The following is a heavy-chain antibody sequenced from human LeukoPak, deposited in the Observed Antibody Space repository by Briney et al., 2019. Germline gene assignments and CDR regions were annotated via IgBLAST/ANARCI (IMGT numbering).Heavy chain of an antibody. D-gene: IGHD3-22*01. Sequence: GGSLRLSCAASGFTFSGSAMRWVRQAAGKGLEWVGRIRSKANSYPTAYAASVKGMFTISRDDSKNTAYLQMNSLKTEDTAVYYCTSHRYYYDSSGYSSDYWGQGTLVTVSS. CDR1: GFTFSGSA. CDR3: TSHRYYYDSSGYSSDY. J-gene: IGHJ4*02. CDR2: IRSKANSYPT. V-gene: IGHV3-73*01.